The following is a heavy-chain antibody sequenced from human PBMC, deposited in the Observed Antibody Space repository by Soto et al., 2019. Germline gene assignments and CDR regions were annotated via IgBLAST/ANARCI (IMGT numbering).Heavy chain of an antibody. Sequence: SETLSLTCAVSGGSFSGNYWTWIRQPPGKGLEWIGEISHSGNTNYNPSLKSRVTISVDTSKNQFSLNLSSVTAADTAVYYCARSDGRYWGQGTLVTVSS. CDR2: ISHSGNT. CDR3: ARSDGRY. V-gene: IGHV4-34*01. CDR1: GGSFSGNY. J-gene: IGHJ4*02.